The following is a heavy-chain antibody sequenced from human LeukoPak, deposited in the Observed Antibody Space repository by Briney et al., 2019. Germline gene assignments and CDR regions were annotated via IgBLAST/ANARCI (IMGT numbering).Heavy chain of an antibody. Sequence: SETLSLTCAVYGGSFSGYFWTWIRQPPGKGLEWIGEINHGGSTNYNPSLKSRVTISVDTSKNHFSLKLSSVTAADTAVYYCARGGDRRGFDYWGQGTLVTVSS. D-gene: IGHD1-14*01. CDR2: INHGGST. CDR3: ARGGDRRGFDY. J-gene: IGHJ4*02. V-gene: IGHV4-34*01. CDR1: GGSFSGYF.